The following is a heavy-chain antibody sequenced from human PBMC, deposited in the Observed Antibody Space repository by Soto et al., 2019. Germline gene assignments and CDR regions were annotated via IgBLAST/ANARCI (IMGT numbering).Heavy chain of an antibody. V-gene: IGHV4-4*07. D-gene: IGHD3-10*01. CDR2: VYSSGTT. CDR1: GGSINSYW. J-gene: IGHJ4*02. CDR3: GRDIGSYAYGEGY. Sequence: PSETLSLTCSVSGGSINSYWWSWIRQPAGKGLEWIGRVYSSGTTDYNPSLSSRATLSVETSKNQFSLKLSSVTAADTAVYYCGRDIGSYAYGEGYWGQGIQVTVSS.